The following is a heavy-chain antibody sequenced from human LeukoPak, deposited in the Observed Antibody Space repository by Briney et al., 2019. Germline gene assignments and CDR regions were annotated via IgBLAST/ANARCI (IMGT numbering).Heavy chain of an antibody. V-gene: IGHV4-39*07. D-gene: IGHD3-10*01. Sequence: SETLSLTCTVSGGSISSSSYYWGWIRQPPGKGLEWIGSIYYSGSTYYNPSLKSRVTISVDTSKNQFSLKLSSVTAADTAVYYCARDYGSGSYGRPYYFDYWGQGTLVTVSS. CDR2: IYYSGST. J-gene: IGHJ4*02. CDR3: ARDYGSGSYGRPYYFDY. CDR1: GGSISSSSYY.